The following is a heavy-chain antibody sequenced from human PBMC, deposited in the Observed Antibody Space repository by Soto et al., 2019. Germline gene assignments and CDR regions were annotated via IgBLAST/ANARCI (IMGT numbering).Heavy chain of an antibody. CDR1: GFTFNSYA. D-gene: IGHD3-10*01. CDR2: ISGSGGST. V-gene: IGHV3-23*01. CDR3: AKGGSVLYGSGSYFGSVI. J-gene: IGHJ3*02. Sequence: PGGSLRLSCAASGFTFNSYAMNWVRQAPGKGLEWVSGISGSGGSTYYADSVKGRFTVSRDNSKNTLYLQMNSLRDEDTAVYYCAKGGSVLYGSGSYFGSVIWGQGTLVTVSS.